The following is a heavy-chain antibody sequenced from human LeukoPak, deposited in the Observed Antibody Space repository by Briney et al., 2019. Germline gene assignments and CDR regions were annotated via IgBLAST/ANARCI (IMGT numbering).Heavy chain of an antibody. Sequence: PGGSLRLSCAVSGFAFSSYWMSWVRQAPGKGLEWVANIKQDGSEKYYVDSVKGRFTISRDKAKNPLYLQMNSLRAEDTAVYSCARAVAAADSYWGRGTLVTVSS. D-gene: IGHD6-13*01. CDR2: IKQDGSEK. J-gene: IGHJ4*02. V-gene: IGHV3-7*04. CDR1: GFAFSSYW. CDR3: ARAVAAADSY.